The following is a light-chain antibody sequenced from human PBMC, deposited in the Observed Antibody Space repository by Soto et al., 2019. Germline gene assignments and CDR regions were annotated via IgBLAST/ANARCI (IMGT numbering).Light chain of an antibody. CDR1: KRVLYSTNTTYY. J-gene: IGKJ1*01. CDR2: WAS. V-gene: IGKV4-1*01. CDR3: QQNYTTPPWT. Sequence: DVVMTHPPDSPPVALVESATINCKSSKRVLYSTNTTYYSAWCQQQRGQPTQLLIYWASTQGSGVTDRFSGSASRAVFTLTISSLQDEDVAVYYRQQNYTTPPWTFGQGTKVDIK.